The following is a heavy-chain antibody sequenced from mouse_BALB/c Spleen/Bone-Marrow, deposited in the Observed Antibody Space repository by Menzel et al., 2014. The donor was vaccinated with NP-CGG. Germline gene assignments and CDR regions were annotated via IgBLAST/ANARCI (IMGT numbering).Heavy chain of an antibody. V-gene: IGHV1-80*01. Sequence: QVQLQESGAGLVRPGSSVKISCKASGYAFSSYWMHWVKQRPGQGLEWIGEIYPGGGNTYYNEMFKGKATLTADKSSSTAYMHLSSLASEDYAVYIHARCGNSIDYWGQGTTLTVSS. CDR3: ARCGNSIDY. J-gene: IGHJ2*01. CDR2: IYPGGGNT. CDR1: GYAFSSYW.